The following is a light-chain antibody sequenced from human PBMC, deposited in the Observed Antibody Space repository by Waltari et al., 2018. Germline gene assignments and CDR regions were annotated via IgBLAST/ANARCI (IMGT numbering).Light chain of an antibody. J-gene: IGLJ2*01. V-gene: IGLV2-8*01. CDR1: SSDVGGSTY. Sequence: QSALTHPPSASGSPGQSVPIPCTGTSSDVGGSTYVPWSQQHPGKAPTLMIYEVSKRPSGVPDRFSGSKSGNTASLTVSGLQAEDEADYYCSSYAGSNNFGVVFGGGTKLTVL. CDR3: SSYAGSNNFGVV. CDR2: EVS.